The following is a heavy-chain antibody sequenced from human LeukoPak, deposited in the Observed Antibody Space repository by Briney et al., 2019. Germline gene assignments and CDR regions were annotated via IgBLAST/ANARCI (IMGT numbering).Heavy chain of an antibody. CDR1: GGSISSYY. D-gene: IGHD3-22*01. J-gene: IGHJ5*02. V-gene: IGHV4-59*01. Sequence: SETLSLTCTVSGGSISSYYWSWIRQPPGKGLEWIGYIYYSGSTNYNPSLKSRVTISVDTSKNQFSLKLSSVTAADTAVYYCARSRGAYYYDSSDYYRGDNWFDPWGQGTLVTVS. CDR3: ARSRGAYYYDSSDYYRGDNWFDP. CDR2: IYYSGST.